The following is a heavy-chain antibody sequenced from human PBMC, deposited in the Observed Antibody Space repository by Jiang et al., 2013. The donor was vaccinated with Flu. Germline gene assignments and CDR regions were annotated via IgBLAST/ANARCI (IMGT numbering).Heavy chain of an antibody. CDR1: GYTFTSYA. Sequence: GAEVKKPGASVKVSCKASGYTFTSYAMHWVRQAPGQRLEWMGWINAGNGNTKYSQKFQGRVTITRDTSASTAYMELSSLRSEDTAVYYCARGSSSWWVFDYWGQGTLVTVSS. CDR3: ARGSSSWWVFDY. D-gene: IGHD6-13*01. CDR2: INAGNGNT. J-gene: IGHJ4*02. V-gene: IGHV1-3*01.